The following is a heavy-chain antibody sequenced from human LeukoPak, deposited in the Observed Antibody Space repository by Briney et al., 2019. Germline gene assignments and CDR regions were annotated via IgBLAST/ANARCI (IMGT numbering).Heavy chain of an antibody. CDR3: TTEFGVPAGYYYYYYYMDV. J-gene: IGHJ6*03. D-gene: IGHD2-2*01. Sequence: GGSLRLSCAASGFTFSNAWMSWVRQAPGKGLEWVGRIKSKTDGGTTDYAAPVKGRFTISRDDSKNTLYLQMNSLKTEDTAVYYCTTEFGVPAGYYYYYYYMDVWGKGTTVTISS. V-gene: IGHV3-15*01. CDR1: GFTFSNAW. CDR2: IKSKTDGGTT.